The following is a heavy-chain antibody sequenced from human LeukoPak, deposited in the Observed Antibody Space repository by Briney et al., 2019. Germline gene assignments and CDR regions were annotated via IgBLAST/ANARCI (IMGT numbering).Heavy chain of an antibody. V-gene: IGHV4-61*02. CDR1: GGSISSGSYY. J-gene: IGHJ2*01. Sequence: SETLSLTCTVSGGSISSGSYYWSWIRQPAGKGLEWIGRIYTSGSTNYNPSLKSRVTISVDASKNQFSLKLSSVTAADTAVYYCARVSGYGFYWYFDLWGRGALITVSS. CDR3: ARVSGYGFYWYFDL. CDR2: IYTSGST. D-gene: IGHD5-12*01.